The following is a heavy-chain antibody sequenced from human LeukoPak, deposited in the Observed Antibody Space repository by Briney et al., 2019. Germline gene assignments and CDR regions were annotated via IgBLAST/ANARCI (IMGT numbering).Heavy chain of an antibody. CDR3: ARPASSGWTPFDY. CDR1: GGXISSSSYY. J-gene: IGHJ4*02. D-gene: IGHD6-19*01. CDR2: IYYSGST. Sequence: SETLSLTCTVSGGXISSSSYYWGWIRQPPGMGLEWVGSIYYSGSTYYNPSLKSRVTISVDTSKNQFSLKLSSVTAADTAVYYCARPASSGWTPFDYWGLGTLVTVSS. V-gene: IGHV4-39*01.